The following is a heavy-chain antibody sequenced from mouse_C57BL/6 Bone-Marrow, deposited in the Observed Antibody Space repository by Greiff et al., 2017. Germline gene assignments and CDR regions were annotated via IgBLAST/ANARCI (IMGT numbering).Heavy chain of an antibody. J-gene: IGHJ3*01. CDR2: ISYDGSN. CDR3: ARGSGLRPFAY. Sequence: EVQRVESGPGLVKPSQSLSLTCSVTGYSITSGYYWNWIRQFPGNKLEWMGYISYDGSNNYNPSLKNRISITRDTSKNQFFLKLNSVTTEDTATYYGARGSGLRPFAYWGQGTLVTVSA. CDR1: GYSITSGYY. V-gene: IGHV3-6*01. D-gene: IGHD2-4*01.